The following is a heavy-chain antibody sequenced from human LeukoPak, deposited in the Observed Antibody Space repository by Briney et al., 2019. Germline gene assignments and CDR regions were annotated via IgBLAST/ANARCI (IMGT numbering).Heavy chain of an antibody. J-gene: IGHJ3*02. Sequence: GGSLRLSCVATGFTFNTYAVTWVRQAPGKGLECVSGISGSGETTYYVDSVKGRFTISRDNSKNTLYLQMNSLRAEDTAVYYCAKVMTYYYDTSGLRGAFDIWGQGTMVTVSS. CDR2: ISGSGETT. CDR3: AKVMTYYYDTSGLRGAFDI. CDR1: GFTFNTYA. V-gene: IGHV3-23*01. D-gene: IGHD3-22*01.